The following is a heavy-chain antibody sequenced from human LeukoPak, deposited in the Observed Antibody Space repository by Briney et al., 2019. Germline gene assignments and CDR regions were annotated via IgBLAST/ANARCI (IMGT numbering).Heavy chain of an antibody. D-gene: IGHD5-18*01. CDR1: GFTFSSYE. J-gene: IGHJ3*02. V-gene: IGHV3-48*03. CDR2: ISSSGSTI. Sequence: GGSLRLSCAASGFTFSSYEMNWVRQAPGKGLEWVSYISSSGSTIYYADSVKGRFTISRDNAKNSLYLQMNSLRAEDTAVYYCASSGYRTGNAFDIWGQGTTVTVSS. CDR3: ASSGYRTGNAFDI.